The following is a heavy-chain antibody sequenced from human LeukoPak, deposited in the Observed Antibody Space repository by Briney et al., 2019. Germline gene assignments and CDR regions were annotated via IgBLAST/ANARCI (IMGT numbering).Heavy chain of an antibody. CDR1: GFSFSNYG. CDR3: ANLRLGVTKGVRVGY. CDR2: IRYDGTNK. V-gene: IGHV3-30*02. D-gene: IGHD4-17*01. J-gene: IGHJ4*01. Sequence: GGSLKLSCVVSGFSFSNYGMHWVRQAAGKGLEWVAFIRYDGTNKYYADSVRGRFSISRDNSKNTLNLEMNSLRPEDTALYFCANLRLGVTKGVRVGYWGQGTLVTVSS.